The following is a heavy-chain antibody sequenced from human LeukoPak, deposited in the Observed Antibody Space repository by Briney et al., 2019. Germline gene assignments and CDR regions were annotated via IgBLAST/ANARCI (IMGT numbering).Heavy chain of an antibody. D-gene: IGHD2-15*01. J-gene: IGHJ4*02. CDR1: GYTFTSYA. CDR2: IYAGNGNT. V-gene: IGHV1-3*01. Sequence: ASVKVSCKASGYTFTSYAMHWVRQAPGQRLEWMGWIYAGNGNTRYSQKFQGRVTITRDTSASTAYMELSSLRSEDTAVYYCARGLVVVAAPTDYWGQGTLVTVSS. CDR3: ARGLVVVAAPTDY.